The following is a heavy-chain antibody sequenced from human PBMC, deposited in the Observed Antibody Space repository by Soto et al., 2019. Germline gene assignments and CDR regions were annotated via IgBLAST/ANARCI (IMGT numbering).Heavy chain of an antibody. CDR2: IWYDGSNK. D-gene: IGHD1-26*01. V-gene: IGHV3-33*01. CDR3: ARVSGSYYPPLDY. J-gene: IGHJ4*02. CDR1: GFTFSSYG. Sequence: GGSLRLSCAASGFTFSSYGMHWVRQAPGKGLEWVAVIWYDGSNKYYADSVKGRFTISRDNSKNTLYLQMNSLRAEDTAVYYCARVSGSYYPPLDYWGQGTLVTVSS.